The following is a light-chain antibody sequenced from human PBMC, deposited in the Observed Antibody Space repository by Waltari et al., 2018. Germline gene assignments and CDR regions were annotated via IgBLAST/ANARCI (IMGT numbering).Light chain of an antibody. Sequence: QSALTQPRSVSGSPCQSVTFSCTGTSSDNGDYNSVSWYQQHPGKAPKLMIYDVIKRPSGVPDRFSGSKSVNTASLTISGLQAEDEADYYCCSYAGRYTPYVFGTGTKVTVL. CDR2: DVI. CDR3: CSYAGRYTPYV. J-gene: IGLJ1*01. V-gene: IGLV2-11*01. CDR1: SSDNGDYNS.